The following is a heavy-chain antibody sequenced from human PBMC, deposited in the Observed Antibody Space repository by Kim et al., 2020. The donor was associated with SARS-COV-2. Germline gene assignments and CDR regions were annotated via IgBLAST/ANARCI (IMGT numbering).Heavy chain of an antibody. Sequence: ADCMKGRLTISRDKSKYTLYLQMNRLRAEDTAVYYCAKGEVRGVKGWFDPWEQGSLVTVSS. D-gene: IGHD3-10*01. CDR3: AKGEVRGVKGWFDP. V-gene: IGHV3-23*01. J-gene: IGHJ5*02.